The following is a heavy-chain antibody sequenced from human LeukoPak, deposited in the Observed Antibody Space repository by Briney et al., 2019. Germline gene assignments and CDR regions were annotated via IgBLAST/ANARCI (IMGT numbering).Heavy chain of an antibody. J-gene: IGHJ4*02. D-gene: IGHD2-8*01. CDR2: ISAYNGNT. CDR3: ARDHSGDCTNGVCYSL. V-gene: IGHV1-18*01. Sequence: ASVKVSCKASGYTFTSYGISWVRQAPGQGLEWMGWISAYNGNTNYAQKLQGRVTMTTDTSTSTAYMELRNLRSDDTAVYYCARDHSGDCTNGVCYSLWGQGTLVTVSS. CDR1: GYTFTSYG.